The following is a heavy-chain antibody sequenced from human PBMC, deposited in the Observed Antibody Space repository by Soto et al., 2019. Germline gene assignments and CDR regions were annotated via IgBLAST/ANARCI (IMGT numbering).Heavy chain of an antibody. Sequence: SETLSLTCTVSGGSISSGDYYWCWIRQPPGKGLEWIGYIYYSGSTYYNPPLKSRVTISVDTSKNQFSLKLSSVTAADTAVYYCARVGGFGATTIDYWGQGTLVTVS. V-gene: IGHV4-30-4*01. D-gene: IGHD3-10*01. J-gene: IGHJ4*02. CDR1: GGSISSGDYY. CDR3: ARVGGFGATTIDY. CDR2: IYYSGST.